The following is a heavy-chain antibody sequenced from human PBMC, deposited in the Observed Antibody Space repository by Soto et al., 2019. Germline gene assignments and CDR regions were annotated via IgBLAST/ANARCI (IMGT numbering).Heavy chain of an antibody. CDR1: GGTFSSYT. V-gene: IGHV1-69*02. J-gene: IGHJ6*03. CDR2: ITPILDIA. CDR3: AGSSPTMTTLSLGYYYMDV. D-gene: IGHD3-16*01. Sequence: QVQLLQSGAEVKKPGSSVKFSCKASGGTFSSYTISWVRQAPGQVLEWMGRITPILDIANYAQKYQGRVTITADRSTSTAYMGVSSLRTEDTAVYYCAGSSPTMTTLSLGYYYMDVWGKGTTVTVSS.